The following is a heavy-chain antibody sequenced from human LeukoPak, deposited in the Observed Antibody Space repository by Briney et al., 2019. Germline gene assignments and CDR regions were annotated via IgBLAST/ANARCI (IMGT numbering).Heavy chain of an antibody. CDR1: GFTFSSYW. V-gene: IGHV3-74*03. Sequence: GGSLRLSCAASGFTFSSYWMHWVRQAPGKGAVWVSRNNSDGTGRMYADSAKGRLTISRDNEKNTLYLQMNSLRAEDTAVYYCAKQPAFDIWGQGTMVTVSS. CDR2: NNSDGTGR. D-gene: IGHD5-18*01. J-gene: IGHJ3*02. CDR3: AKQPAFDI.